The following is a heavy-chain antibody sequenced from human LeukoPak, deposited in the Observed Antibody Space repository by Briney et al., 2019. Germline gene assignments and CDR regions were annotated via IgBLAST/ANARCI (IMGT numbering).Heavy chain of an antibody. CDR2: VYDSESLGYSDSETVYENT. CDR1: DGSIGSFY. V-gene: IGHV4-59*01. D-gene: IGHD4-17*01. CDR3: ARGVTTFFDR. J-gene: IGHJ4*02. Sequence: PSETLSLTCTISDGSIGSFYWSWIRQSPGGDLEWIGYVYDSESLGYSDSETVYENTNYNPSLKSRVTISLDTSKKEVSLRLRTVTTADTAVYFCARGVTTFFDRWGQGALVAVSS.